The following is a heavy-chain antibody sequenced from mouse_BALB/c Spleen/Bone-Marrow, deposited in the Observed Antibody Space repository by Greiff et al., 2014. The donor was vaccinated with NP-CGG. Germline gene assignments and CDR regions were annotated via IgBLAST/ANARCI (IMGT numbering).Heavy chain of an antibody. Sequence: VQLVESGPELVKPGASVRISCEASGYTFTSYYIHWVKQRPGQGLEWIGWIYPGNVNTKYNEKFKGKATLTADKSSSTAYMQLSSLTSEDSAVYFCASYDGSYFDVWGAGTTVTVSS. CDR2: IYPGNVNT. D-gene: IGHD2-3*01. CDR1: GYTFTSYY. V-gene: IGHV1S56*01. CDR3: ASYDGSYFDV. J-gene: IGHJ1*01.